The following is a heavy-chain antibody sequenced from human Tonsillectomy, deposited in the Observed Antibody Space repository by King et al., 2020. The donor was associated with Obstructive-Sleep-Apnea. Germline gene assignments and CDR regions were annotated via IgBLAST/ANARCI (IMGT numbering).Heavy chain of an antibody. CDR1: GFTFSSYA. V-gene: IGHV3-23*04. Sequence: EVQLVESGGGLVQPGGSLRLSCAASGFTFSSYAMSWVRQAPGKGLEWVSAISGSGGSTYYADSVKGRFTISRDNSKNTLYLQMNSLRAEDTAVYYCAKEGDSSSWYTDWFDPWGQGTLVTVSS. D-gene: IGHD6-13*01. J-gene: IGHJ5*02. CDR3: AKEGDSSSWYTDWFDP. CDR2: ISGSGGST.